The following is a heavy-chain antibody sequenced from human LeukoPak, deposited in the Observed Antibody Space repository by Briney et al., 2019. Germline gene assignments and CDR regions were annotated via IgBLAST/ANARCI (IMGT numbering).Heavy chain of an antibody. CDR3: ARRGYSYGSVSIDY. CDR2: INTNTGNP. CDR1: GYTFTSYA. V-gene: IGHV7-4-1*02. D-gene: IGHD5-18*01. J-gene: IGHJ4*02. Sequence: ASVKVSCKASGYTFTSYAMNWVRQAPGQGLEWMGWINTNTGNPTYAQGFTGRFVFSLDTSVSTAYLQISSLKAEDTAVYYCARRGYSYGSVSIDYWGQGTLVTVSS.